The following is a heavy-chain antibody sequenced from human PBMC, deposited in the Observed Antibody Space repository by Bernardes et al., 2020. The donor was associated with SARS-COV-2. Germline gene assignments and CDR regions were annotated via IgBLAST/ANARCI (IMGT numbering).Heavy chain of an antibody. V-gene: IGHV3-74*01. J-gene: IGHJ5*02. CDR3: AREDCSSTSCYAELAS. D-gene: IGHD2-2*01. CDR2: INRDGSAI. CDR1: GFTFNNYW. Sequence: GGSLSLSCAASGFTFNNYWMHWVRQVPGKGLVWVSRINRDGSAINYADSVKGRFTISRDNAKSTVYLQMNSLRADDAAIYYCAREDCSSTSCYAELASWGQGTLVTVSS.